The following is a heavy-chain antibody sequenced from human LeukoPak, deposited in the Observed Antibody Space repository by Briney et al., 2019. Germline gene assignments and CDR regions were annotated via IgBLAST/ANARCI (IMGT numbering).Heavy chain of an antibody. J-gene: IGHJ4*02. V-gene: IGHV3-23*01. Sequence: GGSLRLSCAASGFTFSSYAMSWVRQAPGKGLEWVSAISGSGGSTYYADSVKGRFTISRDNSKNTLYVQMNSLRAEDMAVYYCAKDGAITMIVVVNTFDYWGQGTLVTVSS. CDR1: GFTFSSYA. CDR3: AKDGAITMIVVVNTFDY. D-gene: IGHD3-22*01. CDR2: ISGSGGST.